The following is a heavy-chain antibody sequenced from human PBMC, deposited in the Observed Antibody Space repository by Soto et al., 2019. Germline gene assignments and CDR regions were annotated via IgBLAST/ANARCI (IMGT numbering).Heavy chain of an antibody. CDR1: GGTFSSYA. J-gene: IGHJ4*02. V-gene: IGHV1-69*13. CDR2: IIPFFGTA. Sequence: GPSVKVSCKASGGTFSSYAISWVRQAPGQGLEWMGGIIPFFGTANYAQKLQGRVTITADESTSTAYMELRSLRSDDTAVYYCARWKHDYGDYSFDYWGQGTLVTVSS. D-gene: IGHD4-17*01. CDR3: ARWKHDYGDYSFDY.